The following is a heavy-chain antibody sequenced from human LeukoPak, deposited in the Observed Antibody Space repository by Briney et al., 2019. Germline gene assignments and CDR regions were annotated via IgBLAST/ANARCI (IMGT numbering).Heavy chain of an antibody. J-gene: IGHJ6*03. CDR1: GFTVSSNY. CDR2: IYSGGST. V-gene: IGHV3-53*01. Sequence: GGSLRLSCVASGFTVSSNYMSWVRQAPGKGLEWVSVIYSGGSTYYADFVKGRFTISRDNSKNTLYLQMNSLRAEDTAVYYCASGSGSYRTPYYYMDVWGTGTTVTVSS. D-gene: IGHD3-10*01. CDR3: ASGSGSYRTPYYYMDV.